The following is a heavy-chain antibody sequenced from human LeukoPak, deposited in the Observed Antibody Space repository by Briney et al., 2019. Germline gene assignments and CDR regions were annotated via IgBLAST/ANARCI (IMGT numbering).Heavy chain of an antibody. J-gene: IGHJ4*02. CDR3: MKLPTMIIVIDTDFEY. Sequence: GALRLSCVASGFTFRHYDMSWVRQAPGKGLEWVSSIKTSGGSTYYADSLQGRFTISRDNSKNTLHLQMNNVRAEDTALYYCMKLPTMIIVIDTDFEYWGQGAQVTVSS. D-gene: IGHD2-21*01. V-gene: IGHV3-23*01. CDR2: IKTSGGST. CDR1: GFTFRHYD.